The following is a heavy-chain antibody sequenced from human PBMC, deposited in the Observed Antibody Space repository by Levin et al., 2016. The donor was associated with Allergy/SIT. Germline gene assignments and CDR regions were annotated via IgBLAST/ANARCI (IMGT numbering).Heavy chain of an antibody. CDR1: GFTFTISA. V-gene: IGHV3-23*01. CDR3: AKDREVRGVMNGMDV. CDR2: ISGSGDFT. Sequence: GESLKISCAASGFTFTISAMNWVRQAPGKGLEWVSAISGSGDFTYYADSVKGRFTISRDNSKNTSYLQMNSLRAEDTAVYYCAKDREVRGVMNGMDVWGPGTTVIVSS. J-gene: IGHJ6*02. D-gene: IGHD3-10*01.